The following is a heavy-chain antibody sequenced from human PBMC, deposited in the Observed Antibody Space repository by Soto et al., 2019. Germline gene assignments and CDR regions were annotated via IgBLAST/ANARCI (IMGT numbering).Heavy chain of an antibody. Sequence: QVQLVQSGAEVKKPGASVKVSCKASGYTFTSYAMHWVRQAPGQRLEWMGWINAGNGNTKYSQKFQGRVTITRDTYASTAYMELSSLRSEDTAVYYCARDLMVEQQLMYYYYGMDVWGQGTTVTVSS. J-gene: IGHJ6*02. D-gene: IGHD6-13*01. CDR3: ARDLMVEQQLMYYYYGMDV. V-gene: IGHV1-3*01. CDR2: INAGNGNT. CDR1: GYTFTSYA.